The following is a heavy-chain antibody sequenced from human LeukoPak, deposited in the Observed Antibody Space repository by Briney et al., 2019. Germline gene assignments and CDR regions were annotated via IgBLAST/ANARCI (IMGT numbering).Heavy chain of an antibody. D-gene: IGHD5-18*01. CDR1: GFTFSSYA. Sequence: PGGSLRLSCVASGFTFSSYAMSWIRQPAGKGLEWIGRIYTSGSTNYNPSLKSRVTMSVDTSKNQFSLKLSSVTAADTAVYYCARDRSQGRGYNTWGQGTLVTVSS. J-gene: IGHJ5*02. V-gene: IGHV4-4*07. CDR3: ARDRSQGRGYNT. CDR2: IYTSGST.